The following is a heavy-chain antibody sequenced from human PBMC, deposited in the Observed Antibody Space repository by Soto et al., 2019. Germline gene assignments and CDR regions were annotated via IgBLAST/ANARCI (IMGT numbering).Heavy chain of an antibody. Sequence: SETLSLTCAVSGGSISSGGYSWSWIRQPPGKGLEWIGYIYYSGSTYYNPSLKSRLTISVDTSKNQFSLKLNSVTAADTAVYYCARGPLSTVVTPSRYFDYWGQGALVTVSS. CDR1: GGSISSGGYS. D-gene: IGHD2-21*02. CDR3: ARGPLSTVVTPSRYFDY. J-gene: IGHJ4*02. CDR2: IYYSGST. V-gene: IGHV4-30-2*05.